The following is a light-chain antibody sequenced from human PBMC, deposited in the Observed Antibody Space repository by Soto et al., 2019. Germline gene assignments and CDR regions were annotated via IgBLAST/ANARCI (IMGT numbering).Light chain of an antibody. Sequence: EIVLTXSXXXXXLSPGERATXSCRASQSVSNNYLAWYQQKPGQAPRLLIYGAFNRATGIPDRFSGSGSGTDFTLTISRLEPEDFAVYYFQQYGSSGTFGQGTKVEIK. CDR2: GAF. CDR3: QQYGSSGT. CDR1: QSVSNNY. J-gene: IGKJ1*01. V-gene: IGKV3-20*01.